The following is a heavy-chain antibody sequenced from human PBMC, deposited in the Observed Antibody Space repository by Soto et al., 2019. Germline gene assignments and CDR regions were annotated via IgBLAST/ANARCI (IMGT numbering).Heavy chain of an antibody. CDR1: GFTFRSYT. J-gene: IGHJ6*02. CDR3: ARDRGYDAHDYYYNAMDV. D-gene: IGHD2-15*01. CDR2: IRGFSPYT. Sequence: PGGSLRLSCISSGFTFRSYTMKWDRQAPGKGLEWVSGIRGFSPYTFYAESVKGRFTISRDNAKNSLYLQMNSLRAEDTAVYYCARDRGYDAHDYYYNAMDVWGQGTTVTVSS. V-gene: IGHV3-21*01.